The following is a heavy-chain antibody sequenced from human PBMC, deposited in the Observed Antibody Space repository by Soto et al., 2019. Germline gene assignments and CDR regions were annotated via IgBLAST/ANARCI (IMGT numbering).Heavy chain of an antibody. CDR2: ISGSGGST. CDR3: AKARVVVTAIPLGDY. Sequence: RLSCAASGFTFSSYAMSWVRQAPGKGLEWVSAISGSGGSTYYADSVKGRFTISRDNSKNTLYLQMNSLRAEDTAVYYCAKARVVVTAIPLGDYWGQGTLVTVSS. D-gene: IGHD2-21*02. J-gene: IGHJ4*02. CDR1: GFTFSSYA. V-gene: IGHV3-23*01.